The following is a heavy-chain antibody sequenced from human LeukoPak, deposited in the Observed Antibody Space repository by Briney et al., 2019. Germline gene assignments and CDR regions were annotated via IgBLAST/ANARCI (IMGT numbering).Heavy chain of an antibody. V-gene: IGHV1-18*01. J-gene: IGHJ4*02. Sequence: GASVKVSCKASGYTFTSYGISWVRQAPGQGLEWMGWISAYNGNTNYAQKLQGRVTMTTDTSTSTAYMELRGLRSEDTAVYYCAADPDDYGFDYWGQGTLVTVSS. CDR1: GYTFTSYG. CDR2: ISAYNGNT. D-gene: IGHD4-17*01. CDR3: AADPDDYGFDY.